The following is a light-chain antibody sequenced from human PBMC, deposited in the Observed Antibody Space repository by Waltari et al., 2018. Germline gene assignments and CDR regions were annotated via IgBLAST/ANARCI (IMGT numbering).Light chain of an antibody. V-gene: IGLV1-44*01. CDR3: AAWDDSLNGRV. CDR2: TDN. Sequence: HSVLTQPPSASATPGQGVTVSCSGSSSNIGRNGVSWYQQVPGTAPKLLIHTDNQRPSGVPDRFSGSKSGTSASLAISGLQSEDEAHYYCAAWDDSLNGRVFGGGTKVTVL. J-gene: IGLJ3*02. CDR1: SSNIGRNG.